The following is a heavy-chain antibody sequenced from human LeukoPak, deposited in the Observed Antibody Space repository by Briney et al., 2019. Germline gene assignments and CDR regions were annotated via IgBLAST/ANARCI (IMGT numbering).Heavy chain of an antibody. CDR1: GFTFISFG. CDR3: AKNYYGSGSYRYWYFDL. Sequence: HTGGSLRLSCAASGFTFISFGLHWVRQAPGKGLEWVAFIRYDESNNYYSDSVKGRFTISRDNSKNTLYLQMDSLRAEDTAIYYCAKNYYGSGSYRYWYFDLWGRGTLVTVSS. J-gene: IGHJ2*01. CDR2: IRYDESNN. V-gene: IGHV3-30*02. D-gene: IGHD3-10*01.